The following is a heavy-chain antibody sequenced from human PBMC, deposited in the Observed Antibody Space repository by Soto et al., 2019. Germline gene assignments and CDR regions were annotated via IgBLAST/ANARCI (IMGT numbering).Heavy chain of an antibody. CDR1: GFTFSSYS. CDR2: ISSSSSYI. CDR3: ARDRAPPHSLRFLEWLPYYYGMDV. V-gene: IGHV3-21*01. Sequence: GGSLRLSCAASGFTFSSYSMNWVRQAPGKGLEWVSSISSSSSYIYYADSVKGRFTISRDNAKNSLYLQMNSLRAEDTAVYYCARDRAPPHSLRFLEWLPYYYGMDVWGQGTTVTVSS. D-gene: IGHD3-3*01. J-gene: IGHJ6*02.